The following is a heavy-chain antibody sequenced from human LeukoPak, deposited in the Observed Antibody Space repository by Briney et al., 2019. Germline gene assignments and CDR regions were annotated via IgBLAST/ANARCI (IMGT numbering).Heavy chain of an antibody. V-gene: IGHV4-4*07. CDR3: ARAESDCKNAYYCDYMDV. CDR1: GGSITSYY. D-gene: IGHD3-22*01. J-gene: IGHJ6*03. CDR2: IYSSGET. Sequence: SETLSLTCTASGGSITSYYWSWVRQPPGRGLGWIGHIYSSGETNYNPTLQSRVTISLDTSKKQFSLNLRSLAADDTADYCCARAESDCKNAYYCDYMDVWGKGTTVTVSS.